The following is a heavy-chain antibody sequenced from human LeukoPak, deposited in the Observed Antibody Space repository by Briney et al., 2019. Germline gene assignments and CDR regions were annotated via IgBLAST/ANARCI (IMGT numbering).Heavy chain of an antibody. CDR3: ARGDSSSWSWGRGLVRPDY. J-gene: IGHJ4*02. Sequence: ASVKVSCKASGYTFTSYDINWVRQATGQGLEWMGWMNPNSGNTGYAQKFQGRVTMTRNTSISTAYMELSSLRSEDTAVYYCARGDSSSWSWGRGLVRPDYWGQGTLVTVSS. V-gene: IGHV1-8*01. CDR2: MNPNSGNT. CDR1: GYTFTSYD. D-gene: IGHD6-13*01.